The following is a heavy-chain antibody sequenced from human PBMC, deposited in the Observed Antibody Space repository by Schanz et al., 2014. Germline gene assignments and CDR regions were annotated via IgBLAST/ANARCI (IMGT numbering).Heavy chain of an antibody. CDR1: GFTFSNHG. Sequence: VQLVESGGGVVQPERSLRLSCAASGFTFSNHGMHWVRQSPGKGLEWVSYISSSSSTIYYADSVKGRFTISRDNAKNSLYLQMNSLRAEDTGVYYCARGREVVAKIFDVWGQGTMVTVSS. J-gene: IGHJ3*01. CDR3: ARGREVVAKIFDV. CDR2: ISSSSSTI. D-gene: IGHD3-22*01. V-gene: IGHV3-48*01.